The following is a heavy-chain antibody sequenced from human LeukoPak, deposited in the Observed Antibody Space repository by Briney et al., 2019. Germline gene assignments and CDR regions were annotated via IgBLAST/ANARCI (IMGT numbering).Heavy chain of an antibody. CDR1: GFTFSSYG. J-gene: IGHJ4*02. D-gene: IGHD1-26*01. CDR3: AKDQVGAILWFDN. Sequence: GGSLRLSCAASGFTFSSYGMSWVRQAPGKGLEWVSAISGSGGSTYYADSVKGRFTISRDNSKNTLYLQMNSLRAEDTAVYYCAKDQVGAILWFDNWGQGTLVTVSS. CDR2: ISGSGGST. V-gene: IGHV3-23*01.